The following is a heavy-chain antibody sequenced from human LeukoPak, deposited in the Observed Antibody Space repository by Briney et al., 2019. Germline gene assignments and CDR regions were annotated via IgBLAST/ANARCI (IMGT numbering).Heavy chain of an antibody. CDR1: GFTFNSYA. D-gene: IGHD3-22*01. V-gene: IGHV3-23*01. Sequence: GGPLRLSCAASGFTFNSYAMRWLRQAPGKGLEWVSANRGGGSSTYYVDYVECRFTISRDNSKNTLYLQMNSLRAEDTAVYYCAKLDTYYYDASGSYFDYWGQGTLVTVSS. CDR2: NRGGGSST. J-gene: IGHJ4*02. CDR3: AKLDTYYYDASGSYFDY.